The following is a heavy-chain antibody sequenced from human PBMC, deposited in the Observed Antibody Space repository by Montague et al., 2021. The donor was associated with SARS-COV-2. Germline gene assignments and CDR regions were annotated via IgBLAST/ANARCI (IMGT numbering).Heavy chain of an antibody. Sequence: SETLSLTCAVNSSSFLPYYWSWIRQPAGKGLEWIGRIYIRETATYNPSLTSRVIMPADTSKNQISLKLSSVTAADTAVYYCARGRRIAAGGTSYYGLDVWGQGTTVTVSS. CDR1: SSSFLPYY. J-gene: IGHJ6*02. CDR2: IYIRETA. V-gene: IGHV4-59*10. CDR3: ARGRRIAAGGTSYYGLDV. D-gene: IGHD6-13*01.